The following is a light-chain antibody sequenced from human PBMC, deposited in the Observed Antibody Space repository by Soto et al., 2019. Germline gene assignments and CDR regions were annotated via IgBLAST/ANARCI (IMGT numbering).Light chain of an antibody. CDR3: PQYGSSPT. CDR2: GAS. V-gene: IGKV3-20*01. CDR1: QSLTTRS. J-gene: IGKJ5*01. Sequence: EIVLTQSPGTLSLFPGERATLSCRASQSLTTRSLAWYQQKPGQAPRLLIYGASSRATGIPDRFSGSGSGTDFTLTISRLEPEDFAVYSCPQYGSSPTFGQGTRLEIK.